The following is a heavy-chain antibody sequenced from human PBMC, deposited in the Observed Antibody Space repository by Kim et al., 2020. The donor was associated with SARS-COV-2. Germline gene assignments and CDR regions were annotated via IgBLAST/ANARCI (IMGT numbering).Heavy chain of an antibody. CDR1: GFTFSSYS. CDR3: ARDRAKGGWQLDFFDY. V-gene: IGHV3-21*01. CDR2: ISSSSSYI. Sequence: GGSLRLSCAASGFTFSSYSMNWVRQAPGKGLEWVSSISSSSSYIYYADSVKGRFTISRDNAKNSLYLQMNSLRAEDTAVYYCARDRAKGGWQLDFFDYWGQGTLVTVSS. J-gene: IGHJ4*02. D-gene: IGHD2-15*01.